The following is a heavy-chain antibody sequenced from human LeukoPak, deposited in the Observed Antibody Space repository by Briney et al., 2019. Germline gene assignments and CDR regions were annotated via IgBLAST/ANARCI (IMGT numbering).Heavy chain of an antibody. CDR2: IYSRGGM. CDR3: VKGSGIPGRHGYYYYLDV. D-gene: IGHD3-10*01. CDR1: GFTVSGTY. V-gene: IGHV3-66*01. Sequence: GGSLRLSCAASGFTVSGTYMTWVRQAPGKGLAWVSAIYSRGGMYDAGSVGGGFTIFKDTARNTLDIQINSLRLEDTAVYYCVKGSGIPGRHGYYYYLDVWGNGTTVTVS. J-gene: IGHJ6*03.